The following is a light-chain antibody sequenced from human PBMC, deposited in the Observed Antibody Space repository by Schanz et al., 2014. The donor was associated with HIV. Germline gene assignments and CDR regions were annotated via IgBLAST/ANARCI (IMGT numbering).Light chain of an antibody. CDR3: CSYAGSHTPYV. CDR2: EVS. V-gene: IGLV2-18*02. CDR1: SSDVGGYNR. Sequence: QSALTQPPSVSGSPGQLVTISCTGTSSDVGGYNRVSWFQQSPGTAPKLMIYEVSDRPSGVPVRFFGSKSGNTASLTVSGLQAEDEADYFCCSYAGSHTPYVFGTGTKLTVL. J-gene: IGLJ1*01.